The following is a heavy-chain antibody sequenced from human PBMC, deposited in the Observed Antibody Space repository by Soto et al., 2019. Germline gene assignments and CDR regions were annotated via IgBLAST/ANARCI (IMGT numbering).Heavy chain of an antibody. CDR1: RFTFSSYE. D-gene: IGHD3-22*01. V-gene: IGHV3-48*03. CDR3: AREYYDSSGYRSGMDV. Sequence: GGSRRLSCAASRFTFSSYEMNWVRQAPGKGLEWVSYISSTSTIIYYADSVKGRFTISRDNAKNSLYLQMNSLRAEDTAIYYCAREYYDSSGYRSGMDVWGQGTTVTVSS. J-gene: IGHJ6*02. CDR2: ISSTSTII.